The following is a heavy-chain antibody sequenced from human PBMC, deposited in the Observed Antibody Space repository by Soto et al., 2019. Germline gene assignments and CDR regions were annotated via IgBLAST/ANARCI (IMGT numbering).Heavy chain of an antibody. CDR3: ATWHEREHAFDI. CDR2: LYDVDGS. D-gene: IGHD1-1*01. Sequence: DVQQVESGGGLIQPGESLRLSCAAFGLTISGKKYVAWVRQAPGKGLEWVSALYDVDGSFYADSVTGRFTTSSDSSKTTVYLQMNDLRPDDTAVYYCATWHEREHAFDIWGQGTTVTISS. J-gene: IGHJ3*02. CDR1: GLTISGKKY. V-gene: IGHV3-53*01.